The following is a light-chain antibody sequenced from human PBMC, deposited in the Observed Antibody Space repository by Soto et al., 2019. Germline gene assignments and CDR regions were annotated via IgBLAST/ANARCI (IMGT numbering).Light chain of an antibody. CDR2: AAS. CDR1: QGISSY. V-gene: IGKV1-9*01. J-gene: IGKJ2*01. Sequence: DIQLTQSPSFLSASVGDRVTITCRASQGISSYLAWYQQKPGKAPKLLIYAASTLQSGVPPRFSGSRSGTEFTLTISSLQPEDFATYYYQQLNSYPYTFRQGTKLEIK. CDR3: QQLNSYPYT.